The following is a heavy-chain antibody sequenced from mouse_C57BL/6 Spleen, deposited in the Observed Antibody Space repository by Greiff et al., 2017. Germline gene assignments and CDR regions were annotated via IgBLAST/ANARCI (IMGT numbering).Heavy chain of an antibody. J-gene: IGHJ2*01. CDR2: IYPGSGST. CDR1: GYTFPSYW. Sequence: QVQLQQPGAELVKPGASVKMSCKASGYTFPSYWITWVKQRPGQGLEWIGDIYPGSGSTNYNEKFQGKATLTVDTSSSTAYMQLSSLTSEDSAVYYCARGYSNYRSLFDYWGQGTTLTVSS. V-gene: IGHV1-55*01. D-gene: IGHD2-5*01. CDR3: ARGYSNYRSLFDY.